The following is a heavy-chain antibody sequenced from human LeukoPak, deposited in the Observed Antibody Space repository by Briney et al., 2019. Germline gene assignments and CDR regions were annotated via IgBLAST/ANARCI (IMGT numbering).Heavy chain of an antibody. CDR1: GFTFSSYS. CDR3: ARLSMYYGSGSNDY. Sequence: PGGSLRLSCAASGFTFSSYSMNWVRQAPGKGLEWVSSISSSSSYIYCADSVKGRFTISRDNAKNSLYLQMNSLRAEDTAVYYCARLSMYYGSGSNDYWGQGTLVTVSS. J-gene: IGHJ4*02. D-gene: IGHD3-10*01. V-gene: IGHV3-21*01. CDR2: ISSSSSYI.